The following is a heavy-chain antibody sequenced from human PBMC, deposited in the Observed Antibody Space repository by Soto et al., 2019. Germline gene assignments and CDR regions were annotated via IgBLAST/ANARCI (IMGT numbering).Heavy chain of an antibody. V-gene: IGHV3-33*01. CDR2: IWYDGSNK. D-gene: IGHD6-13*01. CDR3: ARDPRQLVYYYYGMDV. J-gene: IGHJ6*02. Sequence: QVQLVESGGGVVQPGRSLRLSCAASGFTFSSYGMHWVRQAPGKGLEWVAVIWYDGSNKNYADSVKGRFTISRDNSKNTLYLQMNSLRAEDTAAYYCARDPRQLVYYYYGMDVWGQGTTVTVSS. CDR1: GFTFSSYG.